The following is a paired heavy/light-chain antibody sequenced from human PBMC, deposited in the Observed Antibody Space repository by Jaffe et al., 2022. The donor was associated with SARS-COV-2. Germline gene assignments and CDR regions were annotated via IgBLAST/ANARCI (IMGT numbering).Heavy chain of an antibody. D-gene: IGHD1-26*01. CDR3: EGGEKADY. J-gene: IGHJ4*02. CDR2: IKEDGSKK. V-gene: IGHV3-7*04. CDR1: GFTFSRYW. Sequence: EVLLVESGGGLVQPGGSLRLSCAASGFTFSRYWMTWVRQAPGKGLEWVANIKEDGSKKYYMDSVKGRFTISRDNAKNSLFLQMNSLRAEDTALYYCEGGEKADYWGQGSLVTVSS.
Light chain of an antibody. CDR1: TGAVTSGHN. CDR3: LLCISGPWV. Sequence: QAVVTQEPSLTVSPGGTVTLTCASSTGAVTSGHNAYWLQQKPGQAPRTLIYDTSNKHSWTPARFSGSLLGGKAALTLSGAQPEDEAEYYCLLCISGPWVFGGGTKLTVL. V-gene: IGLV7-46*01. CDR2: DTS. J-gene: IGLJ3*02.